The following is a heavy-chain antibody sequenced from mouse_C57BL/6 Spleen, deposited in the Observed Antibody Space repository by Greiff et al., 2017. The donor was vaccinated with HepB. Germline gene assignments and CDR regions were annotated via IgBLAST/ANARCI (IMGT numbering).Heavy chain of an antibody. J-gene: IGHJ4*01. CDR1: GYTFTDYY. D-gene: IGHD4-1*01. Sequence: VQLQQSGPELVKPGASVKISCKASGYTFTDYYMNWVKQSHGKSLEWIGDINPNNGGTSYNQKFKGKATLTVDKSSSTAYMELRSLTSEDSAVYYCALGDYAMDYWGQGTSVTVSS. CDR2: INPNNGGT. V-gene: IGHV1-26*01. CDR3: ALGDYAMDY.